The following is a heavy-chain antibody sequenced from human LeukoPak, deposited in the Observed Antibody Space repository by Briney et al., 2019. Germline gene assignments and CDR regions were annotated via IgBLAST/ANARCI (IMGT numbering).Heavy chain of an antibody. CDR3: AKEVKLRGAPYGTVDC. J-gene: IGHJ4*02. CDR2: ISFDGNIK. Sequence: GGSLRLSCAASGFTFSSYGMHWVRQAPGKGLDWVAVISFDGNIKYYADSVKGRFTISRDTSKNTLYLQMNSLRVDDTAVYYCAKEVKLRGAPYGTVDCWGQGTLVTVSS. CDR1: GFTFSSYG. V-gene: IGHV3-30*18. D-gene: IGHD3-10*01.